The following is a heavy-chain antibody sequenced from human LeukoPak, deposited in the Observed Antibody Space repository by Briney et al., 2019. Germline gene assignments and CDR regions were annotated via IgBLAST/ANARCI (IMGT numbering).Heavy chain of an antibody. J-gene: IGHJ5*02. CDR2: IYPGDSDT. V-gene: IGHV5-51*01. CDR1: GYSFTSYW. Sequence: GESLKISCKGSGYSFTSYWIGRVRQMPGKGLEWMGIIYPGDSDTRYSPSFQGQVTISADESINTAYLQWSSLKASDTATYYCTRRLAAAVFDPWGQGTLVTVSS. D-gene: IGHD6-13*01. CDR3: TRRLAAAVFDP.